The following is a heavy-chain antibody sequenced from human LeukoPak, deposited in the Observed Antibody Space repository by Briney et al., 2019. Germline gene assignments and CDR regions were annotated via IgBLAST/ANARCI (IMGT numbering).Heavy chain of an antibody. CDR1: GFAFSSYS. Sequence: GGSLRLSCAASGFAFSSYSMNWVRQAPGKGLEWVANVNRDGRARDYMDSVKGRFTISRDNAKNSLSLQMNSLRVEDTAVYYCARDPYDSYAYGAFDVWGQGTAVTVSS. V-gene: IGHV3-7*01. J-gene: IGHJ3*01. D-gene: IGHD3-16*01. CDR3: ARDPYDSYAYGAFDV. CDR2: VNRDGRAR.